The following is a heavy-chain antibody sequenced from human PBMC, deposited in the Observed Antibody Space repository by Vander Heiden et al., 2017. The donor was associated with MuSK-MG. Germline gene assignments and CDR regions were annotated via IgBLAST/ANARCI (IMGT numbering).Heavy chain of an antibody. CDR2: INHSGST. D-gene: IGHD6-6*01. Sequence: QVQLQQWGAGLLKPSATLSLTCAVYGGSFSGYYWSWIRQPPGKGLEWIGEINHSGSTNYNPSLKSRVTISVDTSKNQFSLKLSSVTAADTAVYYCASYSSSSVGDYWGQGTLVTVSS. V-gene: IGHV4-34*01. CDR3: ASYSSSSVGDY. J-gene: IGHJ4*02. CDR1: GGSFSGYY.